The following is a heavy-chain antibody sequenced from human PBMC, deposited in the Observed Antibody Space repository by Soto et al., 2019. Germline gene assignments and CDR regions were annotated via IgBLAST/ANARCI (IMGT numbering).Heavy chain of an antibody. CDR2: SYHSGST. Sequence: QLQLQESGSGLVKPSQTLSLTCAVSGGSISSGGYSWSWIRQPPGKGLEWIGYSYHSGSTYYNPSLKSRVTISVDRSKNQFSLKLSSVTAADTAGYCCAAGGGLPRYYWGQGTLVTVSS. CDR3: AAGGGLPRYY. CDR1: GGSISSGGYS. V-gene: IGHV4-30-2*01. D-gene: IGHD5-12*01. J-gene: IGHJ4*02.